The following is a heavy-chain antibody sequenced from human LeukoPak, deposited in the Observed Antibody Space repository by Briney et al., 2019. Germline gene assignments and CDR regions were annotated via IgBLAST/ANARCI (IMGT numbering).Heavy chain of an antibody. V-gene: IGHV1-2*02. CDR2: INPNSGDT. D-gene: IGHD1-26*01. Sequence: ASVKVSCKASGYTFTGYYMHWVRQAPGQGLEWMGWINPNSGDTNYAQNFQDRVTMTRDTSITTAYMELSRLRSDDTAVYYCARAKAALIVGATYYFDYWGQGTLVTVSS. CDR3: ARAKAALIVGATYYFDY. CDR1: GYTFTGYY. J-gene: IGHJ4*02.